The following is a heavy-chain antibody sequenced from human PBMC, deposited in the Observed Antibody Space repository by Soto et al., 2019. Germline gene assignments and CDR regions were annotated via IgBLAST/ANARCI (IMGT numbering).Heavy chain of an antibody. V-gene: IGHV4-31*11. D-gene: IGHD3-22*01. Sequence: SETLSLTCAVSGGSISSGGYYWSWIRQHPGKGLEWIGYIYYSGSTYYNPSPKSRVTISVDTSKNQFSLKLSSVTAAGTAVYYCASSPSHYYDSSGYYYVNGYYFDYWGQGTLVTVSS. CDR1: GGSISSGGYY. CDR2: IYYSGST. CDR3: ASSPSHYYDSSGYYYVNGYYFDY. J-gene: IGHJ4*02.